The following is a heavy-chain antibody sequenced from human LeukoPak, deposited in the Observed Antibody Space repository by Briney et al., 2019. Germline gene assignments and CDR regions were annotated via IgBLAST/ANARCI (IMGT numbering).Heavy chain of an antibody. D-gene: IGHD1-26*01. Sequence: QSGGSLRLSCAASGFTFSSYEMNWVRQAPGKGLEWVSYISSSGSTIYYADSVKGRFTISRDNAKNSLSLQMNSLRAEDTAVYYCARDRPGIVRWFDYWGQGTLVTVSS. CDR1: GFTFSSYE. J-gene: IGHJ4*02. V-gene: IGHV3-48*03. CDR2: ISSSGSTI. CDR3: ARDRPGIVRWFDY.